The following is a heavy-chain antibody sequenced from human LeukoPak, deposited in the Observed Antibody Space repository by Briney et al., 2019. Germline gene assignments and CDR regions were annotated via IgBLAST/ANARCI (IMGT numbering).Heavy chain of an antibody. CDR3: VKDQGECPGSRCYLRFLEY. D-gene: IGHD3-3*01. CDR2: VRFDQSAT. V-gene: IGHV3-30*02. CDR1: GFNFSIYG. Sequence: GGSLRLSRAASGFNFSIYGMRWVRQAPGKRLEWVTFVRFDQSATVYADSVQGRFAISRDNSKNTVYLQMNSLRVEDTALDFCVKDQGECPGSRCYLRFLEYWGQGTLVIVSS. J-gene: IGHJ4*02.